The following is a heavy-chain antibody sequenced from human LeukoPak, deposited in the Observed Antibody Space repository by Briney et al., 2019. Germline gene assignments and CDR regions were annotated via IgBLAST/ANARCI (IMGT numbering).Heavy chain of an antibody. CDR1: GFTFSSYS. CDR2: ISSNSSYI. D-gene: IGHD3-10*01. Sequence: GGSLRLSCAASGFTFSSYSMNWVRQAPGKGLEWVSSISSNSSYIYYADSVKGRFTISRDNAKNSLYLQMNSLRAEDTAVYYCAGMVRGASAFDIWGQGTMVTVSS. V-gene: IGHV3-21*01. CDR3: AGMVRGASAFDI. J-gene: IGHJ3*02.